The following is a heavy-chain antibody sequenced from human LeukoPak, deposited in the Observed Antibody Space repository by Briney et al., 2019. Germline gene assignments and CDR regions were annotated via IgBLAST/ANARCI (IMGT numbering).Heavy chain of an antibody. CDR2: ISADNGNT. J-gene: IGHJ5*02. CDR3: AREAMTGTRWFGP. Sequence: ASVKVSCKASGYTFTSYGISWVRQAPGQGLEWMGWISADNGNTNYAQKFQGRVTMTIDTSTRTAYMELRSLRSDDTAVYHCAREAMTGTRWFGPWGQGTLVTVSS. CDR1: GYTFTSYG. V-gene: IGHV1-18*01. D-gene: IGHD6-19*01.